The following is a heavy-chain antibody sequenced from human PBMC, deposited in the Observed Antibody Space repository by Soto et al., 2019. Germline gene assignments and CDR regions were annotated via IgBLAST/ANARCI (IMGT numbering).Heavy chain of an antibody. CDR2: IQSGGPT. V-gene: IGHV3-66*01. Sequence: EVQLVASGGGLVQPGGTLRLSCAASGFTVSSKYMSWVRQAPGKGLEWVSLIQSGGPTYYADSVKGRFTISRDTSENTVHLQMDSLRAEYTAVYYCARDDVLCDGGRCYGGPLDVWGKGTTFTVSS. CDR3: ARDDVLCDGGRCYGGPLDV. J-gene: IGHJ6*04. CDR1: GFTVSSKY. D-gene: IGHD2-15*01.